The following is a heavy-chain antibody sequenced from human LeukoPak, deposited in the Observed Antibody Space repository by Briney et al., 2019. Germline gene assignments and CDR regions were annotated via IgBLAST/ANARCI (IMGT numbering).Heavy chain of an antibody. V-gene: IGHV3-30*18. CDR3: AKVYYYDSSGYEIDY. D-gene: IGHD3-22*01. Sequence: GGSLRLSCAASGFTFSSYGMHWVRQAPGKGLEWVAVISYDGSNKYYADSVKGRFTIPRDNSKNTLYLQMNSLRVEDTAVYYCAKVYYYDSSGYEIDYWGQGTLVTVSS. CDR1: GFTFSSYG. J-gene: IGHJ4*02. CDR2: ISYDGSNK.